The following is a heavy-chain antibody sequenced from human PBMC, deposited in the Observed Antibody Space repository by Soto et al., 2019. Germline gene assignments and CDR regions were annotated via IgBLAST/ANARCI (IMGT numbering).Heavy chain of an antibody. V-gene: IGHV3-23*01. Sequence: AGGSLRLSCAASGFTFSSYTMSWVRQAPGKGLEWVSGISATGGSTYYADSVKGRFTFSKDNSKNTLYLQMNSLRAEDTAVYYCAKGFIRDCGGDCTVDTWGQGTLVTV. D-gene: IGHD2-21*02. CDR3: AKGFIRDCGGDCTVDT. CDR2: ISATGGST. J-gene: IGHJ5*02. CDR1: GFTFSSYT.